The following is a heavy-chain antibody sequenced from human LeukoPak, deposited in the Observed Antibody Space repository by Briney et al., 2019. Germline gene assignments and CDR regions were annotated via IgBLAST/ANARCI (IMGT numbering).Heavy chain of an antibody. V-gene: IGHV4-59*01. D-gene: IGHD4-17*01. CDR2: IYYSGST. J-gene: IGHJ6*04. CDR3: ARVTTTVTPGQYYYYGMDV. CDR1: GGSISSYY. Sequence: SETLSLTCTVSGGSISSYYWSWIRQPPGKGLEWIGYIYYSGSTNYNPPLKSRVTISVDTSKNQFSLKLSSVTAADTAVYYCARVTTTVTPGQYYYYGMDVWGKGTTVTVSS.